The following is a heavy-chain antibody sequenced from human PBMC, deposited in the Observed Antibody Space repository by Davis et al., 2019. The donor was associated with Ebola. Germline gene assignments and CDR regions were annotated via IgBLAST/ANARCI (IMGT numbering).Heavy chain of an antibody. CDR2: ISSSSSYI. D-gene: IGHD4-23*01. CDR3: ARGGYGGNSFFDY. V-gene: IGHV3-21*03. J-gene: IGHJ4*02. Sequence: PGGSLRLSCAASGFTFSNAWMNWVRQAPGKGLEWVSSISSSSSYIYYADSVKGRFTISRDNAKNSLYLQMNSLRAEDTAVYYCARGGYGGNSFFDYWGQGTLVTVSS. CDR1: GFTFSNAW.